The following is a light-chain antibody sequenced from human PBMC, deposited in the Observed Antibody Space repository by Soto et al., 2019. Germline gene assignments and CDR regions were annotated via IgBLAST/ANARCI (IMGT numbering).Light chain of an antibody. CDR2: AAS. CDR1: QSISSH. CDR3: QQSYSVPIT. Sequence: DIQMTQSPSSLSASVGDRVTITFRASQSISSHLNWYQQKPGKAPKFLIHAASSLQSGVPSRFSGSGSGTDFTLTINSLQPEDFATYYCQQSYSVPITFGQGTRLEI. J-gene: IGKJ5*01. V-gene: IGKV1-39*01.